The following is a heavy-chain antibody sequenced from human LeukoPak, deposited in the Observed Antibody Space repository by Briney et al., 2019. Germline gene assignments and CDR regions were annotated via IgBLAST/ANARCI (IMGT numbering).Heavy chain of an antibody. CDR2: ISWNSGSI. J-gene: IGHJ4*02. CDR3: AKKWQELLPPYFDY. D-gene: IGHD2-15*01. CDR1: GFTFDDYA. Sequence: PGGSLRLSCAASGFTFDDYAMHWVRQAPGKGLEWVSGISWNSGSIGYADSVKGRFTISRDNSKSTLYLQMNSLRAEDTAVYYCAKKWQELLPPYFDYWGQGTLVTVSS. V-gene: IGHV3-9*01.